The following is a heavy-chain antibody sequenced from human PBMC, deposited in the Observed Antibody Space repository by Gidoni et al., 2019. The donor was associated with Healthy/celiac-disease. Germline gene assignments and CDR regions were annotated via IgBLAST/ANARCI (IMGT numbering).Heavy chain of an antibody. D-gene: IGHD2-2*02. CDR2: INPNSGGT. V-gene: IGHV1-2*04. Sequence: QVQLVQSGAEVKKPGASVKVSCKASGYTFTGYDMQWVRQAPGQGLEWMGWINPNSGGTNYAQKFQGWVTMTRDTSISTAYMELSRLRSDDTAVYYCARDGMGECSSTSCYNAFDPWGQGTLVTVSS. CDR3: ARDGMGECSSTSCYNAFDP. CDR1: GYTFTGYD. J-gene: IGHJ5*02.